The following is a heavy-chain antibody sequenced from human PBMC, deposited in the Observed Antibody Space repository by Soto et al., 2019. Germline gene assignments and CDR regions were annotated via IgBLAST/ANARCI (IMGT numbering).Heavy chain of an antibody. V-gene: IGHV3-23*01. CDR2: ISSNGEKT. CDR1: RFTSGYHA. CDR3: VSWVSAHFDS. J-gene: IGHJ4*01. Sequence: GGSLSLSCASSRFTSGYHAMNWVRQAPGKGREWVSTISSNGEKTHYADSVKGRFIISSDTSSNTVALQMNSLRVEDTAIYYCVSWVSAHFDSWGQGTLVTVSS. D-gene: IGHD6-13*01.